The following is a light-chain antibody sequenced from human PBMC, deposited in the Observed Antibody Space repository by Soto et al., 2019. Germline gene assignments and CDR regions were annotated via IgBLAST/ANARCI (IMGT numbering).Light chain of an antibody. CDR1: QSVTSNF. CDR3: QEYGRSPLLYT. Sequence: ENVLTQSPGTLSLSPGERATLSCRASQSVTSNFLAWYQQKPGQAPRLLIYGASTRAAGVPDRFSGSGSVTDFTLTITRLETEDFAVYYCQEYGRSPLLYTFGQGTKLGVK. CDR2: GAS. J-gene: IGKJ2*01. V-gene: IGKV3-20*01.